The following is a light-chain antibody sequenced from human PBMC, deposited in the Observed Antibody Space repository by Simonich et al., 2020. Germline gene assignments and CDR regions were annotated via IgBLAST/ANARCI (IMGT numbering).Light chain of an antibody. V-gene: IGLV2-14*01. CDR3: SSYTSSSTWV. CDR1: SSDVGGYNY. CDR2: DVS. Sequence: QSVLTQPASVSGSPGQSITISCTGTSSDVGGYNYVSWYQQPPGKAPKLIIYDVSKRPSGVSNRFSGSKSGNTASLTISGLQAEDEADYYCSSYTSSSTWVFGGGTKLTVL. J-gene: IGLJ3*02.